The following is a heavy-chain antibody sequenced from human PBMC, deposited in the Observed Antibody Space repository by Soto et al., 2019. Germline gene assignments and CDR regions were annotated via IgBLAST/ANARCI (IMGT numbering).Heavy chain of an antibody. CDR3: ARDGSYYYYGMDV. D-gene: IGHD3-10*01. Sequence: PGGSLRLSCAASGFTFSSYEMNWVRQAPGKGLEWVSYISSSGSTIYYADSVKGRFTISRDNAKNSLYLQMSSLRAEDTAVYYCARDGSYYYYGMDVWGQGTTVTVSS. V-gene: IGHV3-48*03. J-gene: IGHJ6*02. CDR1: GFTFSSYE. CDR2: ISSSGSTI.